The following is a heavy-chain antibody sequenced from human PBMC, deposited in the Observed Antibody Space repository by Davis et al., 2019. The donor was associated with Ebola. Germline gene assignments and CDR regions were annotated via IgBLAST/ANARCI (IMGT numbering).Heavy chain of an antibody. D-gene: IGHD1-20*01. CDR3: ASLARYNWNVPH. V-gene: IGHV4-39*01. J-gene: IGHJ4*02. CDR2: IYFTGST. CDR1: GDSISSSY. Sequence: MPSETLSLTCTVSGDSISSSYWGWIRQPPGKGLEWIGIIYFTGSTYYNPSLESRVTISADTSTNQFSLKLSSVTASDTAVYYCASLARYNWNVPHWGQGTLVSVSS.